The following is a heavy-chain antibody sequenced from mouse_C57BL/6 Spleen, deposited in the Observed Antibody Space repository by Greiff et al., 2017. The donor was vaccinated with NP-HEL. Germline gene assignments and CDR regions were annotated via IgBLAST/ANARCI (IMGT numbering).Heavy chain of an antibody. V-gene: IGHV8-12*01. Sequence: QVTLKESGPGILQSSQTLSLTCSFSGFSLSTSGMGVSWIRQPSGMGLEWLAHTYWDDDKRYNPSLKSLLTISKDTSRNQVFLKITSVDTADTATYYCARRSYYDYDYAMDYWGQGTSVTVSS. CDR3: ARRSYYDYDYAMDY. CDR1: GFSLSTSGMG. CDR2: TYWDDDK. J-gene: IGHJ4*01. D-gene: IGHD2-4*01.